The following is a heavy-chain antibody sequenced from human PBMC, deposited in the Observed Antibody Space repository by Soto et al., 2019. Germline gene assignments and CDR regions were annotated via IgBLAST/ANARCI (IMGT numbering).Heavy chain of an antibody. Sequence: SETLSLTCTVSGDSISSYYWSWIRQPPGKGLEWIGYIYYSGTSKYNPSLKSRVTMSVDTSKSRFSLKLKSVTGADTAVYYCASGYHDSSGYQYYLDYWGQGSLVTVSS. J-gene: IGHJ4*02. CDR3: ASGYHDSSGYQYYLDY. CDR2: IYYSGTS. D-gene: IGHD3-22*01. CDR1: GDSISSYY. V-gene: IGHV4-59*01.